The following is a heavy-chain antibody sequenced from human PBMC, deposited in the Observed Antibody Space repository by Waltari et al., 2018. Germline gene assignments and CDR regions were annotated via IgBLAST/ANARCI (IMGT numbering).Heavy chain of an antibody. CDR3: ARKRSRRSIYSSSPNPLDY. CDR2: INHSGST. J-gene: IGHJ4*02. V-gene: IGHV4-34*01. D-gene: IGHD6-6*01. Sequence: QVQLQQWGAGLLKPSETLSLTCAVYGGSFSGYYWSWIRQPPGKGLEWMGEINHSGSTSCNPSLRGRVTISVDTSKNQFSLKLSSVTAADTAVYYCARKRSRRSIYSSSPNPLDYWGQGTLVTVSS. CDR1: GGSFSGYY.